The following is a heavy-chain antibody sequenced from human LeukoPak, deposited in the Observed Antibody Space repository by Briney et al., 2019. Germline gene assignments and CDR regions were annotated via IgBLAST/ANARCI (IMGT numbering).Heavy chain of an antibody. J-gene: IGHJ4*02. V-gene: IGHV1-18*01. CDR3: ASQLTYYYDSSGYYYRDY. D-gene: IGHD3-22*01. CDR2: ISAYNGNT. CDR1: GYTFTSYG. Sequence: ASVKVSCKASGYTFTSYGISWVRQAPGQGLEWMGWISAYNGNTNYAQKLQGRVTMTTDTSTSTAYMELRSLRSADTAVYYCASQLTYYYDSSGYYYRDYWGQGTLVTVSS.